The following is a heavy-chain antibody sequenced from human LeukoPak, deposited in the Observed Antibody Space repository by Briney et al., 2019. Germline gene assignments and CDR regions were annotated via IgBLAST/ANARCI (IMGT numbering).Heavy chain of an antibody. CDR2: INPNSGGT. D-gene: IGHD5-24*01. CDR3: ARTHREMATIPGDSWY. V-gene: IGHV1-2*02. CDR1: GYTFTGYY. Sequence: ASVKVSCKASGYTFTGYYMHWVRQAPGQGLEWMGWINPNSGGTNYAQKFQGRVTMTRDTSISTAYMELSRLRSDDTAVYYCARTHREMATIPGDSWYWGQGTLVTVSS. J-gene: IGHJ4*02.